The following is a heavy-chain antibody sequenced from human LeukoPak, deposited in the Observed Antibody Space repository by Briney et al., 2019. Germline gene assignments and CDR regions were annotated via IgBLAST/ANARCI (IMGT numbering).Heavy chain of an antibody. CDR2: IYYSGST. CDR1: GGSISSGDYY. V-gene: IGHV4-30-4*08. Sequence: SETLSLTCTVSGGSISSGDYYWSWIRQPPGKGLEWIGYIYYSGSTYYNPSLKSRVTISVDTSKNQFSLKLSSVTAADTAVYYCARWGRRQLVYWFDPWGQGTLVTVSS. J-gene: IGHJ5*02. D-gene: IGHD6-6*01. CDR3: ARWGRRQLVYWFDP.